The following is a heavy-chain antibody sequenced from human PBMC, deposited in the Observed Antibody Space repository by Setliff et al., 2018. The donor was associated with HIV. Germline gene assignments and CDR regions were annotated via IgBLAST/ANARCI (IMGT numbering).Heavy chain of an antibody. CDR3: ARRMEMTPIGY. Sequence: ASVKVSCKASGGTFSSYAISWVRQAPGQGLEWMGRIIPIFGTANYAQKFQGFTGRFVFSLDTSVSTAYLQISSLKAEDSAVYYCARRMEMTPIGYWGQGTLVTVSS. CDR1: GGTFSSYA. V-gene: IGHV7-4-1*02. CDR2: IIPIFGTA. J-gene: IGHJ4*02. D-gene: IGHD2-15*01.